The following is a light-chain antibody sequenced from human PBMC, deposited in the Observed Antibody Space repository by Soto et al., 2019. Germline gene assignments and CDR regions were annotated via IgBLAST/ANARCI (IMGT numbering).Light chain of an antibody. J-gene: IGKJ2*01. Sequence: IQTSQSPSPLPASVGYRLTLSCPARQSISKYLNWYQQKPGKAPKXXIYAASSLQSGVPSRFSGSGSGTDFTLTISSLKTEDFATYYCQQSYSTPYTFAQGTKVDIK. V-gene: IGKV1-39*01. CDR2: AAS. CDR3: QQSYSTPYT. CDR1: QSISKY.